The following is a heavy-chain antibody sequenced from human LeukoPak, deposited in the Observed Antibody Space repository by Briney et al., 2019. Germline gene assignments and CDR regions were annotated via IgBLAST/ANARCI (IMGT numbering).Heavy chain of an antibody. CDR3: AREKMRRYSYGYAH. CDR1: GGCFSGYY. Sequence: SETLSLTCAVYGGCFSGYYWSWIRQPPGKGLEWIGEINHSGSTNYNSSLKSRVTISVDTSKNQFSLKVSSVTAADTAVYYCAREKMRRYSYGYAHWGQGTLVTVSS. D-gene: IGHD5-18*01. CDR2: INHSGST. J-gene: IGHJ4*02. V-gene: IGHV4-34*01.